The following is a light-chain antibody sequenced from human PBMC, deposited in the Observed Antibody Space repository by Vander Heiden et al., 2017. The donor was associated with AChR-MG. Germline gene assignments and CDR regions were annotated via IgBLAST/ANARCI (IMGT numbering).Light chain of an antibody. CDR2: EAS. Sequence: IVLTQSPATLSLSPGERATLSCRASQSVSIYLAWYQQKPGQAPRLLIYEASNRATGIPARFSGSGYGTDFNLTISSLEPEDFAVYYCHQRTNWPPWTFGQGTKVEIK. J-gene: IGKJ1*01. V-gene: IGKV3-11*01. CDR1: QSVSIY. CDR3: HQRTNWPPWT.